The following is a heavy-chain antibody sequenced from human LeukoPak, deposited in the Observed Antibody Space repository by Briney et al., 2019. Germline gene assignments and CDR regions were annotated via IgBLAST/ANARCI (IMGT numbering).Heavy chain of an antibody. Sequence: SETLSLTCTVSGGSISSYYWSWIRQPPGKGLEWIGYIYYSGSTNYNPSLKSRVTISVDTSKNQFSLKLSSVTAADTAVYYCARLPRKGFDYWGQGTLVTVSS. V-gene: IGHV4-59*12. CDR1: GGSISSYY. CDR2: IYYSGST. J-gene: IGHJ4*02. CDR3: ARLPRKGFDY.